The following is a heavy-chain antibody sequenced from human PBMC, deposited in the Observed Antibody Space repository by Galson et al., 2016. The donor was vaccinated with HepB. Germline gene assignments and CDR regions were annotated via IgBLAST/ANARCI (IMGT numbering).Heavy chain of an antibody. D-gene: IGHD5-18*01. V-gene: IGHV3-33*06. CDR1: GFTFTNYA. Sequence: SLRLSCAASGFTFTNYAMHGVRQAPGKGLEWVAFMWSDGNSLSYADAVKGRFTISRDNSKNTLYLQMNSLRVEDTAVYYCAKTAYSYGIYYFDFWGQGTLVSVSS. J-gene: IGHJ4*02. CDR2: MWSDGNSL. CDR3: AKTAYSYGIYYFDF.